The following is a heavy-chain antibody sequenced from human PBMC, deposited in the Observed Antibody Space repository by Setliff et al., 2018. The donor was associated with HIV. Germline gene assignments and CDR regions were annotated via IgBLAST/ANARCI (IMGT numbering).Heavy chain of an antibody. CDR1: GYTFSDYY. V-gene: IGHV1-69-2*01. CDR2: VDPEGGKT. D-gene: IGHD6-13*01. J-gene: IGHJ4*02. Sequence: ASVKVSCKVSGYTFSDYYMHWVQQAPGKGLGWMGLVDPEGGKTIYAENFQGRVTITADTSTDTTYMKLSSLRSEDTAVYYCATGRIPGIPAVIVYWGQGTLVTVSS. CDR3: ATGRIPGIPAVIVY.